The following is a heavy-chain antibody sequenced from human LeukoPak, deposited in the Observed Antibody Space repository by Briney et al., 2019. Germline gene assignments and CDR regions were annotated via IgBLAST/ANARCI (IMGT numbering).Heavy chain of an antibody. CDR1: GFTFSSYW. CDR3: ARYYYASAFDY. J-gene: IGHJ4*02. D-gene: IGHD3-10*01. V-gene: IGHV3-7*01. CDR2: IRQDGGKK. Sequence: QPGGSLRLSCTASGFTFSSYWMTWVRQTPEKGLEWVANIRQDGGKKDYVASVKGRFTISRDNAKNSLHLQMNSLRAEDTAVYYCARYYYASAFDYWGQGTLVTVSS.